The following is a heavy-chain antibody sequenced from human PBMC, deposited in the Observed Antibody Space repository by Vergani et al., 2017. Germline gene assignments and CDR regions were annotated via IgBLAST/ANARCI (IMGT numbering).Heavy chain of an antibody. CDR2: INTNTGNP. V-gene: IGHV7-4-1*02. D-gene: IGHD5-12*01. CDR1: GYTFTSYA. Sequence: QVQLVQSGSELKKPGASVKVSCKASGYTFTSYAMNWVRQAPGQGLDWMGWINTNTGNPTYAQGFTGRFVFSLDTSVSTAYLQLSSLKAEDTAVYYCASDGTKGYCGYDTRGGFDSWGQGTLVTVSS. CDR3: ASDGTKGYCGYDTRGGFDS. J-gene: IGHJ5*01.